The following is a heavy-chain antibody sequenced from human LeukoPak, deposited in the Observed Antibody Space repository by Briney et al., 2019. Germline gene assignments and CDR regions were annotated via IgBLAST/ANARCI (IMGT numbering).Heavy chain of an antibody. CDR1: GFTFSSYG. CDR3: AKDSRRWKTYYYESSGLYYFAY. CDR2: IRYDGSNK. J-gene: IGHJ4*02. D-gene: IGHD3-22*01. Sequence: PGGSLRLSCAASGFTFSSYGMHWVRQAPGKGLEWVAFIRYDGSNKYYADSVKGRFTISRDNSKNTQYLQMNSLRVEDMAVYYCAKDSRRWKTYYYESSGLYYFAYWGQGTLVTVSS. V-gene: IGHV3-30*02.